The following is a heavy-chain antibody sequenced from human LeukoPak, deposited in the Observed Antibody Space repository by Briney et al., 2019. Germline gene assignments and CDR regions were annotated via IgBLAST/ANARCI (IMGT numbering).Heavy chain of an antibody. CDR1: GGSFSGYY. J-gene: IGHJ3*02. V-gene: IGHV4-34*01. CDR2: INHSGST. Sequence: SETLSLTCAIYGGSFSGYYWSWIRQPPGKGLEWIGEINHSGSTNYNPSLKSRVTISVDTSKNQFSLKLSSVTAADTAVYYCARDLLAVAVWGAFDIWGQGTMVTVSS. CDR3: ARDLLAVAVWGAFDI. D-gene: IGHD6-19*01.